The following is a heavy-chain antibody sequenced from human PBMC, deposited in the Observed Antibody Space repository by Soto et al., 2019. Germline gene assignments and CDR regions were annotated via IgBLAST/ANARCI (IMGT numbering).Heavy chain of an antibody. D-gene: IGHD6-19*01. Sequence: WWSLRLSCSASVFTFSSYGMHWCRQAPGKGLEWVAVILYDGSKKYYADSVKGRFTISRDNSKNTLYLQMSSLRAEDTALYYCVKDGSSGWPYFDDMDVWGQGTTVTVSS. J-gene: IGHJ6*02. V-gene: IGHV3-30*18. CDR3: VKDGSSGWPYFDDMDV. CDR2: ILYDGSKK. CDR1: VFTFSSYG.